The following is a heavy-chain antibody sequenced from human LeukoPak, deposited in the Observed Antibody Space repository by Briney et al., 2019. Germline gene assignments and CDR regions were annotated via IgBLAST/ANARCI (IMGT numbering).Heavy chain of an antibody. Sequence: LTGGSLRLSCAASGFTFDDYGMSWVRQAPGKGLEWVSGINWNGGSTGYADSVKGRFTISRDNAKNSLSLQMNSLRAEDTALYYCARDSGFPYDGSGSYEAGAYDIWGQGTMVTVSS. D-gene: IGHD3-10*01. J-gene: IGHJ3*02. CDR1: GFTFDDYG. CDR2: INWNGGST. V-gene: IGHV3-20*04. CDR3: ARDSGFPYDGSGSYEAGAYDI.